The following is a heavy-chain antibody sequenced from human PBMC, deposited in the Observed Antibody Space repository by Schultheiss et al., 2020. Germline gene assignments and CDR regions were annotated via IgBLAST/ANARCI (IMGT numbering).Heavy chain of an antibody. D-gene: IGHD6-6*01. Sequence: GGSLRLSCAASGFTFSSYAMSWVRQAPGKGLEWVSYISSSSSTIYYADSVKGRFTISRDNAKNSLYLQMNSLRDEDTAVYYCARDGRAAPYYYYYGMDVWGQGTTVTVSS. V-gene: IGHV3-48*02. J-gene: IGHJ6*02. CDR2: ISSSSSTI. CDR1: GFTFSSYA. CDR3: ARDGRAAPYYYYYGMDV.